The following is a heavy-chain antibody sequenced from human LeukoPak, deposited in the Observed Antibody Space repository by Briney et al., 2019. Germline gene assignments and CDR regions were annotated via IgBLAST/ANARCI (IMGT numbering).Heavy chain of an antibody. CDR1: GGSFSGYY. CDR3: ARYRTTYYDFWSGPGFDY. J-gene: IGHJ4*02. V-gene: IGHV4-34*01. Sequence: SETLSLTCAVYGGSFSGYYWSWIRQPPGKGLEWIGEINHSGSTNYNPSLKSRVTISVDTSKNQLSLKLSSVTAADTAVYYCARYRTTYYDFWSGPGFDYWGQGTLVTVSS. D-gene: IGHD3-3*01. CDR2: INHSGST.